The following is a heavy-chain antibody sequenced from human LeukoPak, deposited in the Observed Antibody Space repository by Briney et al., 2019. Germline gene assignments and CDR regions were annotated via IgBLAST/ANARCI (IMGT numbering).Heavy chain of an antibody. J-gene: IGHJ4*02. D-gene: IGHD6-13*01. V-gene: IGHV3-30*18. CDR3: AKERAAAALTPDY. Sequence: QTGRSLRLSCAASGFTFSSYGMHWVRQAPGKGLEWVAVISYDGSNKYYADSEKGRFTISRDNSKNTLYLQMNSLRAEDTAVYYCAKERAAAALTPDYWGQGTLVTVSS. CDR1: GFTFSSYG. CDR2: ISYDGSNK.